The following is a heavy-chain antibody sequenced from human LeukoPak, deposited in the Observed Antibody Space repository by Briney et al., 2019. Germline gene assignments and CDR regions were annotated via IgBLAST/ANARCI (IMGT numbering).Heavy chain of an antibody. CDR1: GGSFSGYY. D-gene: IGHD6-13*01. J-gene: IGHJ6*02. CDR2: INHSGST. Sequence: SETLSLTCAVYGGSFSGYYWSWIRQPPGKGLEWIGEINHSGSTNYSPSLKSRVTISVDTSKNQFSLKLSSVTAADTAVYYCARDVGSIAAAGTSGYYGMDVWGQGTTVTVSS. V-gene: IGHV4-34*01. CDR3: ARDVGSIAAAGTSGYYGMDV.